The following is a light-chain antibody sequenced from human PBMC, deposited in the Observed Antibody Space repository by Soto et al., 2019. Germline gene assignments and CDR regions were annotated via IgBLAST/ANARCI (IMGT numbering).Light chain of an antibody. CDR3: QQYQNWPPLT. J-gene: IGKJ4*01. CDR1: QSVSRK. Sequence: EIVMTQSPATLSVSPGERATLSCRASQSVSRKLAWYQQKPGQAPRLLIYGASARATAIPARFSGSGSGTEYTLTISSLQSEDFVVYYCQQYQNWPPLTFGGGTKVEIK. CDR2: GAS. V-gene: IGKV3-15*01.